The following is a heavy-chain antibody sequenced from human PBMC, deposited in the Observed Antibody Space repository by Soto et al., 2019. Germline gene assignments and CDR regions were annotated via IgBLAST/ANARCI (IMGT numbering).Heavy chain of an antibody. CDR3: ARADCTGAYCYSWPFNYGVDV. CDR1: GFTFNTYG. J-gene: IGHJ6*02. V-gene: IGHV3-33*08. CDR2: IWYDGSNK. Sequence: QVQLVESGGGVVQPGGSLRLSCTTSGFTFNTYGMHWVRKAPGKGLEWGEIIWYDGSNKYYADSVKGRFTISRDNSKNTLYLQMNSLRAEDTALYYCARADCTGAYCYSWPFNYGVDVWGQGTTVTVSS. D-gene: IGHD2-15*01.